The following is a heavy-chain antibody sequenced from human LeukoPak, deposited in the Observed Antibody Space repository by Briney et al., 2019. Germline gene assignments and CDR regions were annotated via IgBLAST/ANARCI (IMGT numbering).Heavy chain of an antibody. Sequence: ASVTVSCKASGYTFTSYDINWVRQAPGQGLEWMGWMNPNSGNTGYAQKFQGRVTITRNTSISTAYMELSSLRSEDTAVYYCARGQIRSYDSSGYYQNWGQGTMVTVSS. CDR2: MNPNSGNT. J-gene: IGHJ3*01. CDR3: ARGQIRSYDSSGYYQN. CDR1: GYTFTSYD. D-gene: IGHD3-22*01. V-gene: IGHV1-8*03.